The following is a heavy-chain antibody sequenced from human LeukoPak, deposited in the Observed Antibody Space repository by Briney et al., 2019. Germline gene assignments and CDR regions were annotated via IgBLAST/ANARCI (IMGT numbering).Heavy chain of an antibody. CDR1: GFTFSNYW. J-gene: IGHJ4*02. CDR3: ATLPVQSFDY. CDR2: INSDGTST. V-gene: IGHV3-74*03. Sequence: GGSLRLSCAASGFTFSNYWMYWVRQAPGKGLVWVSRINSDGTSTTYADSVKGRFTISRDNAKNMLYLQMNSLRAEDTALYYCATLPVQSFDYWGQGTLVTVSS.